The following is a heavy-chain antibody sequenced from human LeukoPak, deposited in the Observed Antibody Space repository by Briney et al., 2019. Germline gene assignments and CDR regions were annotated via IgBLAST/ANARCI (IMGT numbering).Heavy chain of an antibody. CDR3: ARGRAVRHAFDI. CDR2: INHSGST. V-gene: IGHV4-34*01. Sequence: SETLPLTCAVYGGSFSGYYWSWIRQPPGKGLEWIGEINHSGSTNYNPSLKSRVTISVDTSKNQFSLKLSSVTAADTAVYYCARGRAVRHAFDIWGQGTMVTVSS. J-gene: IGHJ3*02. D-gene: IGHD4-11*01. CDR1: GGSFSGYY.